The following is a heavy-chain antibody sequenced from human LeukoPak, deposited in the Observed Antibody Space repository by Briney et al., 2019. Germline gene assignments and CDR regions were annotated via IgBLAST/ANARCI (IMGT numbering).Heavy chain of an antibody. V-gene: IGHV3-48*01. J-gene: IGHJ4*02. CDR2: ISSSSDSI. Sequence: GGSLRLSCAGSGFTFSSYSMNWVRQAPGKGLEWVSYISSSSDSIYYADSVKGRFTISRDNAKNSVYLQMNSLRVEDTAVYYCVRDWVPHWGQGTLVTVSS. CDR3: VRDWVPH. D-gene: IGHD3-16*01. CDR1: GFTFSSYS.